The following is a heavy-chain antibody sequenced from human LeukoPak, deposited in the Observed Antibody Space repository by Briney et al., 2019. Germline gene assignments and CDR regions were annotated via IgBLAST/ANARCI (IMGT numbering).Heavy chain of an antibody. Sequence: SETLSLTCAVYGGSFSVYYWSWIRQPPGKGLEWIGEINHSGSTNYNPSLKSRVTISVDTSKNQFSLKLSSVTAADTAVYYCARFGSGWYSYFDYWGQGTLVTVSS. CDR3: ARFGSGWYSYFDY. D-gene: IGHD6-19*01. CDR2: INHSGST. V-gene: IGHV4-34*01. CDR1: GGSFSVYY. J-gene: IGHJ4*02.